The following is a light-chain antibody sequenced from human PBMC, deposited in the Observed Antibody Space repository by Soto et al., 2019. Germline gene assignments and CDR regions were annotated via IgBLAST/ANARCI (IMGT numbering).Light chain of an antibody. V-gene: IGKV1-5*01. CDR3: QQFHTYYT. Sequence: DIEMTQSPSTLSASVGDRVTTTCRASQNINTLLAWYQQKQGRAPKLLIYDASRLEDGVPSRFSGSGYGTEFTLTISGLQPDDFATYYCQQFHTYYTFGQGTNVHIK. J-gene: IGKJ2*01. CDR2: DAS. CDR1: QNINTL.